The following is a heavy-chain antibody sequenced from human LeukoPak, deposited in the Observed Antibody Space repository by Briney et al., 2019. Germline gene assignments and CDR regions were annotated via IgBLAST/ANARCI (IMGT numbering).Heavy chain of an antibody. CDR1: GYTFTSYD. V-gene: IGHV1-8*01. CDR2: MNPNSGNT. Sequence: GASVKVSCKASGYTFTSYDINWVRQATGQGPEWMGWMNPNSGNTGYARKFQGRVTMTRNTSISTAYMELSSLTSEDTAVYFCARGNSKRYCTGGSCYWFDPWGQGTLVTVSS. D-gene: IGHD2-15*01. CDR3: ARGNSKRYCTGGSCYWFDP. J-gene: IGHJ5*02.